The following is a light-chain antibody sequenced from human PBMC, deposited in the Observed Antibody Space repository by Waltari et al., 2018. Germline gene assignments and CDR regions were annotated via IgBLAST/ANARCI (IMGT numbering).Light chain of an antibody. CDR2: KAS. Sequence: DVQMTQSPSTLSASVGDRVTITCRASQSISHWLAWYQQKPGKAPKVLIYKASNLESGVPSRFSGSGSGTEFTLTISSLQPDDCATYYCQQYSTYSRTFGQGPKVEIK. CDR1: QSISHW. CDR3: QQYSTYSRT. V-gene: IGKV1-5*03. J-gene: IGKJ1*01.